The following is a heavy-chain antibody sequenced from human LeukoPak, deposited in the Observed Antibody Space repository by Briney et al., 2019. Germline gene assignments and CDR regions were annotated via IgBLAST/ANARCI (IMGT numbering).Heavy chain of an antibody. V-gene: IGHV4-59*01. D-gene: IGHD3-22*01. CDR1: GGSISSYS. Sequence: SETLSLTCTVSGGSISSYSWSWIRQPPGKGLEWIGYIYYIGSTNYNPSLKSRVTISVDTSKNQFSLKLSSVTAADTAVYYCARTKYYYDSSGYPPPFDYWGQGTLVTVSS. CDR3: ARTKYYYDSSGYPPPFDY. CDR2: IYYIGST. J-gene: IGHJ4*02.